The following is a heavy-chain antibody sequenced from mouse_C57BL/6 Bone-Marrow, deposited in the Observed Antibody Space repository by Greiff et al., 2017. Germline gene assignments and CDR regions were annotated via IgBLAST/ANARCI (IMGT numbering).Heavy chain of an antibody. J-gene: IGHJ3*01. CDR2: INPNNGGT. CDR1: GYTFTDYN. V-gene: IGHV1-22*01. CDR3: ARGGYDYDVFAY. Sequence: VQLQQPGAELVKPGASVKMSCKASGYTFTDYNMHWVKQSHGKSLEWIGYINPNNGGTSYNQKFKGKATLTVNQSSSTAYRELRSLTSEDSAVYYCARGGYDYDVFAYWGQGTLVTVSA. D-gene: IGHD2-4*01.